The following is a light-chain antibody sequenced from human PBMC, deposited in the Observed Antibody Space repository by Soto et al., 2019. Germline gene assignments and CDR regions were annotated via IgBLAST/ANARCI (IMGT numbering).Light chain of an antibody. CDR3: HQYNNWPPWT. CDR1: QNILRT. V-gene: IGKV3D-15*01. CDR2: GAS. Sequence: VMPQSPVTLSVSPGETATLSCKASQNILRTLAWYQQKPGQPPRLLIYGASTRVTGIPARFSGNGSGTEFTLTISRLQSEDFAVYYCHQYNNWPPWTFGQGTKVEV. J-gene: IGKJ1*01.